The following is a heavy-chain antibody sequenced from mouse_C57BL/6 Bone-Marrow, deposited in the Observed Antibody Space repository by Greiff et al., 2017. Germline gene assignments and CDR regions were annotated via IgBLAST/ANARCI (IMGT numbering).Heavy chain of an antibody. D-gene: IGHD1-1*01. CDR3: ASYCMDY. CDR2: ISSGSSTI. J-gene: IGHJ4*01. CDR1: GFTFSDYG. V-gene: IGHV5-17*01. Sequence: EVMLVESGGGLVKPGGSLKLSCAASGFTFSDYGMHWVRQAPEKGLEWVAYISSGSSTIYYADTVKGRFTISRDNAKNTLFLQLTSLRSEDTAMYYCASYCMDYWGQGTSVTVSS.